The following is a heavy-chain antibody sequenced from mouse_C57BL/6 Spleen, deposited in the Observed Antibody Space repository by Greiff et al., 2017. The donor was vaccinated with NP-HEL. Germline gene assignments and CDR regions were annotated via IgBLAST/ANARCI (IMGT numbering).Heavy chain of an antibody. Sequence: EVQLQQSGPDLVKPGASVKISCKASGYTFTDYYMNWVQQSHGKSLEWIGDINPNNGCTSYTQKFKGQATLTVDKSSSTAYMELRSLTSEDSAVYYCARDSNYAEAMDYWGEGSSVSVSS. D-gene: IGHD2-5*01. CDR3: ARDSNYAEAMDY. CDR2: INPNNGCT. CDR1: GYTFTDYY. V-gene: IGHV1-26*01. J-gene: IGHJ4*01.